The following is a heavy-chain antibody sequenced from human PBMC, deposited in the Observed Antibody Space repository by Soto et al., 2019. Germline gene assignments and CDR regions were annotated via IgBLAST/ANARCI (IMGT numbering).Heavy chain of an antibody. V-gene: IGHV1-69*13. CDR3: ASSGIAARRYYYYYGMDV. Sequence: GASVKVSCKASGGTFSSYAISWVRQAPGQGLEWMGGIIPIFGTANYAQKFQGRVTITADESTSTVYMELSGLRSEDTAVYYCASSGIAARRYYYYYGMDVWGQGTTVTVSS. J-gene: IGHJ6*02. D-gene: IGHD6-6*01. CDR1: GGTFSSYA. CDR2: IIPIFGTA.